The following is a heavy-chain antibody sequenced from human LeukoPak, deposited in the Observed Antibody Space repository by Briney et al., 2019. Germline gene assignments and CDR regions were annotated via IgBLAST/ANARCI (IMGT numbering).Heavy chain of an antibody. V-gene: IGHV3-30*04. CDR2: ISYDGSNK. CDR1: GFTFSSYA. CDR3: ARSSGDIVVVPAAMDYYYGMDV. Sequence: GGSLRLSCAASGFTFSSYAMRWVRQAPGKGLEWVAVISYDGSNKYYADSVKGRFTISRDNSKNTLYLQMNSLRAEDTAVYYCARSSGDIVVVPAAMDYYYGMDVWGQGTTVTVSS. J-gene: IGHJ6*02. D-gene: IGHD2-2*01.